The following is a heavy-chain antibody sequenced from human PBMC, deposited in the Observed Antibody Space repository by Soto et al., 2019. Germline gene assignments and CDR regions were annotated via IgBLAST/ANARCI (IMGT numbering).Heavy chain of an antibody. D-gene: IGHD1-26*01. CDR1: GFIFSDHY. Sequence: VQLVESGGGLVQPGGSLRLSCAASGFIFSDHYMDWVRQAPGKGLEWVGRIKNKANSYTTEYAAAVKGRFTSSREDSTNSLSMQMNSLKTEDTAVYYCTRISFMGATGGRYLDSGRQGTLLTVSS. V-gene: IGHV3-72*01. CDR3: TRISFMGATGGRYLDS. J-gene: IGHJ4*02. CDR2: IKNKANSYTT.